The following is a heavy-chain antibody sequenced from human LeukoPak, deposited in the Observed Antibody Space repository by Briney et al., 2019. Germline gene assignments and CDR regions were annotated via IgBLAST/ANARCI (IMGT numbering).Heavy chain of an antibody. CDR1: GFTLSTYW. V-gene: IGHV3-21*01. CDR2: ISSSSSYI. D-gene: IGHD4-23*01. J-gene: IGHJ4*02. Sequence: GGSLRLSCAASGFTLSTYWMNWVRQAPGKGLEWVSSISSSSSYIYYADSVKGRFTISRDNAKNSLYLQMNSLRAEDTAVYYCARDRDYGGFDYWGQGTLVTVSS. CDR3: ARDRDYGGFDY.